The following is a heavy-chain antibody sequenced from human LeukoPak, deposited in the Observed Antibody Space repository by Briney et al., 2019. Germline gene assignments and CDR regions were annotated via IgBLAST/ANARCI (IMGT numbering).Heavy chain of an antibody. CDR3: ARAIAARPYFDY. D-gene: IGHD6-6*01. V-gene: IGHV3-11*06. J-gene: IGHJ4*02. CDR1: GFTFSDYY. Sequence: PGGSLRLSCAASGFTFSDYYMSWIRQAPGKGLEWVSYISSSSSYTNYADSVKGRFTISRDNAKNSLYLQMNGLRAEDTAVYYCARAIAARPYFDYWGQGTLVTVSS. CDR2: ISSSSSYT.